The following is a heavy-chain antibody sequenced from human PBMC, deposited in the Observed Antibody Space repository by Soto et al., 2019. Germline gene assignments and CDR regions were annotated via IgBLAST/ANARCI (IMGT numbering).Heavy chain of an antibody. Sequence: GASVKVSCKVSGYTLTELSMHWVRQAPGKGLEWMGGFDPEDGETIYAQKFQGRVTMTEDTSTDTAYMELSSLRSEDTAVYYCATMFEDSSGRYIAFDIWGQGTMVTVSS. CDR1: GYTLTELS. CDR3: ATMFEDSSGRYIAFDI. J-gene: IGHJ3*02. CDR2: FDPEDGET. V-gene: IGHV1-24*01. D-gene: IGHD6-19*01.